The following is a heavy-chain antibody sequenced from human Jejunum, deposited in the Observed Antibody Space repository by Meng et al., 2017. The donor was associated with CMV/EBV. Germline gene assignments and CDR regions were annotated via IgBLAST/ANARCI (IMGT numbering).Heavy chain of an antibody. CDR3: VKNRGQVLAYGMDV. CDR1: GFTLKNVG. J-gene: IGHJ6*02. CDR2: LGGGGGIP. Sequence: GFTLKNVGVSWVRQAPGKGLEWVASLGGGGGIPYYADSVKGRFTISNDNSQNTSYLQMNSLRVEDTALYYCVKNRGQVLAYGMDVWGQGTTVTVSS. D-gene: IGHD2-8*01. V-gene: IGHV3-23*01.